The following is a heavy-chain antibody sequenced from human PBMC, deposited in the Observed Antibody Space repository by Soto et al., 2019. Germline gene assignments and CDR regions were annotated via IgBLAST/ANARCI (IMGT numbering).Heavy chain of an antibody. V-gene: IGHV3-23*01. CDR1: GFTFKDYP. Sequence: GGSLRLSCEASGFTFKDYPMTWVRQPPGKGLEWVSAIDGSGGVRYHADAVKGRFTISRDNSRNTLYLQMNSLRAEDTAVYYCARGMTTVTTFDYWGQGTLVTVSS. CDR2: IDGSGGVR. CDR3: ARGMTTVTTFDY. J-gene: IGHJ4*02. D-gene: IGHD4-17*01.